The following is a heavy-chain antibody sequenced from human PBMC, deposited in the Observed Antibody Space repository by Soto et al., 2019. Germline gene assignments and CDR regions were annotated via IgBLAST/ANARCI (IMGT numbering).Heavy chain of an antibody. V-gene: IGHV3-23*01. CDR2: INGGGDST. CDR3: VKDKVTSGALIVIPPGY. D-gene: IGHD3-16*02. Sequence: EVELLESGGGLVQPGESLRLSCVASAFTFTNYAMTWVRQAPGKGLEWVSSINGGGDSTYYGEPVKGRFTISRDNSKNTLYLQMNNLRAEDTAVYYCVKDKVTSGALIVIPPGYWGQGTLVTVSS. J-gene: IGHJ4*02. CDR1: AFTFTNYA.